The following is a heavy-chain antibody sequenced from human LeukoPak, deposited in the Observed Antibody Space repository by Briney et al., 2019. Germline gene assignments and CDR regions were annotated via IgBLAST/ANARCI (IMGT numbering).Heavy chain of an antibody. CDR3: TFDWGFDY. CDR2: ITSSGDDT. D-gene: IGHD3-16*01. J-gene: IGHJ4*02. CDR1: GFTFSNYA. V-gene: IGHV3-23*01. Sequence: GGSLRLSCAASGFTFSNYAVSWVRQAPGKGLEWVSSITSSGDDTFYAASVKGRFTISRDNTWDTVFLQMNSLKADDTAVYYCTFDWGFDYWGQGTLVTVSS.